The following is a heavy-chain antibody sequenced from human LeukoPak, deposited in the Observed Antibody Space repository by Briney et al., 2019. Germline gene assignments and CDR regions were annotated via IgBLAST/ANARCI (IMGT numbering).Heavy chain of an antibody. D-gene: IGHD3-10*01. J-gene: IGHJ4*02. Sequence: PGESLRFSCAGSGFSFSSHWLHWVRQVRGKGLEWVARINGDGIAINYADSVKGRFTISRDNAKNTVYLQMNSLRVEDMAVFYCARGGSPFYWGRGTPVTVSS. CDR1: GFSFSSHW. V-gene: IGHV3-74*01. CDR2: INGDGIAI. CDR3: ARGGSPFY.